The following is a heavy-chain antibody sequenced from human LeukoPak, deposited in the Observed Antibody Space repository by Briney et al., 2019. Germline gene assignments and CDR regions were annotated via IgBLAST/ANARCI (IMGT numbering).Heavy chain of an antibody. V-gene: IGHV3-23*01. Sequence: GGSLRLSCAASGFTFSSYGMSWVRQAPGKGLEWVSGISGSDTNTYYADSVKGRFTISRDNSKNTLYLQMNSLRAEDTAVYYCAKQLGGGSYEYYFDYWGQGTLVTVSS. D-gene: IGHD1-26*01. J-gene: IGHJ4*02. CDR1: GFTFSSYG. CDR2: ISGSDTNT. CDR3: AKQLGGGSYEYYFDY.